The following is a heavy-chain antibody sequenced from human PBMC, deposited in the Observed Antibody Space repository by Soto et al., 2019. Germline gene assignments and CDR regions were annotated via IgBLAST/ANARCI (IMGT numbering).Heavy chain of an antibody. CDR2: ISYSGST. CDR1: GGSINSGGYY. Sequence: QVQLQESGPGLVEPSPTLSLTCTVSGGSINSGGYYWSWIRQHPGKGLEWIGYISYSGSTYYNPTLTSRITISVDTSKNRISRKLSSVAAADTAGDYCARSFDPWGQGTLVTVSS. CDR3: ARSFDP. J-gene: IGHJ5*02. V-gene: IGHV4-31*03.